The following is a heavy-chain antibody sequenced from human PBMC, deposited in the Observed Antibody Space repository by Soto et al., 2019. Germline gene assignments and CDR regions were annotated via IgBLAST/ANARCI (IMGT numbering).Heavy chain of an antibody. D-gene: IGHD3-10*01. V-gene: IGHV1-8*01. CDR2: MNPNSGNT. CDR1: GYTFTSYD. CDR3: ARALAYYYGSGTRTPLSYYMDV. J-gene: IGHJ6*03. Sequence: QVQLVQSGAEVKKPGASVKVSCKASGYTFTSYDINWVRQATGQGLEWMGWMNPNSGNTGYAQKFQGRVTMTRNTSISTAYMELSSLRSEDTAVYYCARALAYYYGSGTRTPLSYYMDVWGKGTTVTVSS.